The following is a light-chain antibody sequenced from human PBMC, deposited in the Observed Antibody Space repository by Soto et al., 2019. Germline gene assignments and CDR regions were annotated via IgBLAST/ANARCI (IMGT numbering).Light chain of an antibody. CDR3: SSYTTGRSPPWV. V-gene: IGLV2-14*01. J-gene: IGLJ1*01. CDR1: TNDIGTYEY. CDR2: GVN. Sequence: QSALTQPASVSGSPGQSITISCTGSTNDIGTYEYVSWHQHHPGKAPKLVIFGVNDRPSGISDRFSGSKSGNTASLTISGLQLEDEAVYYCSSYTTGRSPPWVFGTGTKLTVL.